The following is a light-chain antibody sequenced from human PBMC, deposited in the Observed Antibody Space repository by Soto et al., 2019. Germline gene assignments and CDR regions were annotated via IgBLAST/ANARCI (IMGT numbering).Light chain of an antibody. CDR1: QGIEGF. J-gene: IGKJ1*01. V-gene: IGKV1-27*01. Sequence: DIQMTQSPPSLSASVGDRVTITCRASQGIEGFLAWYQQKPGTAPKLLVYGTSTLQVGVPSRFSGSGWGTDFTLTISSVQPEDVVTYYCQKYNKAPWKFGQGTKVDIK. CDR3: QKYNKAPWK. CDR2: GTS.